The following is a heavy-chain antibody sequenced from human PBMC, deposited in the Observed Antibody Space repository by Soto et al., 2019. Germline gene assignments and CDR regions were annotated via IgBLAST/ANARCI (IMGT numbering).Heavy chain of an antibody. V-gene: IGHV2-5*02. CDR3: AHTLYGSGSYYSGVDAFDI. CDR2: IYWDDDK. Sequence: QITLKESGPTLVKPTQILTLTCTFSGFSLSTSGVGVGWIRQPPGKALEWLALIYWDDDKRYSPSLKSRLTITKDTSKNQVVLTMTNMDPVDTATYYCAHTLYGSGSYYSGVDAFDIWGQGTMVTVSS. D-gene: IGHD3-10*01. CDR1: GFSLSTSGVG. J-gene: IGHJ3*02.